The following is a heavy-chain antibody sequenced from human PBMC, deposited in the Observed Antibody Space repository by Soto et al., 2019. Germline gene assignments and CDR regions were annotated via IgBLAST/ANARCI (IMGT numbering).Heavy chain of an antibody. CDR3: ATSYGSGSRPFDY. CDR1: GDTFNFYT. V-gene: IGHV1-69*02. Sequence: QVQLVPSGAEVKKPGSSVKVSCKASGDTFNFYTISWVRQAPGQGLEWMGRIIPMLGMSNYAQKFQDRVTMIADKSTSTAYMQLSSLRSEDTAIYYCATSYGSGSRPFDYWGQGTLVTVSS. CDR2: IIPMLGMS. J-gene: IGHJ4*02. D-gene: IGHD3-10*01.